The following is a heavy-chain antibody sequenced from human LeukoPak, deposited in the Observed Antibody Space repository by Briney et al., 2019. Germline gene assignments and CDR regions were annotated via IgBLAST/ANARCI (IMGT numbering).Heavy chain of an antibody. D-gene: IGHD6-13*01. CDR1: GFTFSSYG. J-gene: IGHJ6*02. CDR3: ARDRGIAALYYYYYGMDV. CDR2: IWYDGSNK. Sequence: PGRSLRLSCAASGFTFSSYGMHWVRQAPGKGLEWVAVIWYDGSNKYYADSVKGRFTISRDNSKNTPYLQMNSLRAEDTAVYYCARDRGIAALYYYYYGMDVWGQGTTVTVS. V-gene: IGHV3-33*01.